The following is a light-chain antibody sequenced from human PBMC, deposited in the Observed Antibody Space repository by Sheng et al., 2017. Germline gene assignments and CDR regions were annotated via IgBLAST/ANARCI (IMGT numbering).Light chain of an antibody. CDR1: QSLLHTNGFSY. CDR2: LAS. Sequence: DIVMTQSPLSLPVTPGEPASISCRSSQSLLHTNGFSYLEWYFQRPGQSPQLLIYLASNRASGVPDRFSGSGSGTDFTLRISRVEAEDVGVYYCMQALESRTFGPGTKVDL. J-gene: IGKJ3*01. CDR3: MQALESRT. V-gene: IGKV2-28*01.